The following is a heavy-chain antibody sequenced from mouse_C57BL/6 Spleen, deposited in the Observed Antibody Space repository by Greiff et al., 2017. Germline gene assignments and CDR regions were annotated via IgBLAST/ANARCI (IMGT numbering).Heavy chain of an antibody. V-gene: IGHV1-69*01. CDR3: ASNYYGSSFAY. J-gene: IGHJ3*01. D-gene: IGHD1-1*01. CDR1: GYTFTSYW. Sequence: QVQLQQSGAELVMPGASVKLSCKASGYTFTSYWMHWVKQRPGQGLEWIGEIDPSDSYTNYNQKFKGKSTLTVDKSSSTAYMQLSSLTSEDSAVYYCASNYYGSSFAYWGQGTLVTVSA. CDR2: IDPSDSYT.